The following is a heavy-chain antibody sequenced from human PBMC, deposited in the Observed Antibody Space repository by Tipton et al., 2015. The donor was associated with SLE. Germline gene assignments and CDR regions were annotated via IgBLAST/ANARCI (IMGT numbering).Heavy chain of an antibody. Sequence: SLRLSCAASGFTFSGSAMHWVRQASGKGLEWVGRIRSKANSYATAYAASVKGRFTISRDDSKNTAYLQMNSLKTEDTAVYYCTSRETPYYGMDVWGQGTTVTVSS. CDR3: TSRETPYYGMDV. CDR1: GFTFSGSA. J-gene: IGHJ6*02. V-gene: IGHV3-73*01. CDR2: IRSKANSYAT.